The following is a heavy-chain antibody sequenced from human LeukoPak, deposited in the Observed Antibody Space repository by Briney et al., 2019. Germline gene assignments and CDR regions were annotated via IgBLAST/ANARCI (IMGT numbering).Heavy chain of an antibody. J-gene: IGHJ4*02. CDR2: IIPIFGTA. CDR3: ARDRGAVAGYYFDY. V-gene: IGHV1-69*13. CDR1: GGTFSSYA. D-gene: IGHD6-19*01. Sequence: GASVKVSCKASGGTFSSYAISWVRQAPGQGLEWMGGIIPIFGTANYAQKFQSRVTITADEPTSTAYMELSSLRSEDTAVYYCARDRGAVAGYYFDYWGQGTLVTVSS.